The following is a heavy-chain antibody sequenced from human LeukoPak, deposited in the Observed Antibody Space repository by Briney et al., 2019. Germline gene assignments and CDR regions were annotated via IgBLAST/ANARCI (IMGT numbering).Heavy chain of an antibody. CDR1: GDSISSYY. D-gene: IGHD2-21*01. CDR3: ARYGGDYSNAFDI. J-gene: IGHJ3*02. CDR2: TYSSGST. V-gene: IGHV4-59*01. Sequence: SETLSLTCTVSGDSISSYYWSWIRRPPGKGLEWIGYTYSSGSTNYNPSLKSRVTMSVDTSKNQFSLKLSSVTAADTAVYYCARYGGDYSNAFDIWGQGTMVTVSS.